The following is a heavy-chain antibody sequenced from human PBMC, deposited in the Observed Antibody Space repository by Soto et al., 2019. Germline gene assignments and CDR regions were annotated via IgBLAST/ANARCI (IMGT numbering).Heavy chain of an antibody. V-gene: IGHV4-59*08. CDR3: ARADDYGDYGLDY. Sequence: QVQLQESGPGLVKPSETLSLTCTVSGGSISSYYWSWIRQPPGKGLEWIGYIYYSGSTYYNPSLKSRVTISVDTSKNQFSLKLSSVTAADTAVYYCARADDYGDYGLDYWGQGTLVTASS. CDR2: IYYSGST. CDR1: GGSISSYY. J-gene: IGHJ4*02. D-gene: IGHD4-17*01.